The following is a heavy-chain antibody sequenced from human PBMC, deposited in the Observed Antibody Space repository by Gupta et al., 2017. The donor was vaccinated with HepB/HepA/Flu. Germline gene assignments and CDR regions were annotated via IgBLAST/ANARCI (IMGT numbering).Heavy chain of an antibody. Sequence: PSETLSLTCAVYGGSFSGYYWSWIRQPPGKGLEWIGEINHSGSTNYNPSLKSRVTISVDTSKNQFSLKLSSVTAADTAVYYCARARGGRVVRCGEWSGGMDVWGQGTTVTVSS. J-gene: IGHJ6*02. CDR3: ARARGGRVVRCGEWSGGMDV. V-gene: IGHV4-34*01. CDR2: INHSGST. CDR1: GGSFSGYY. D-gene: IGHD3-3*01.